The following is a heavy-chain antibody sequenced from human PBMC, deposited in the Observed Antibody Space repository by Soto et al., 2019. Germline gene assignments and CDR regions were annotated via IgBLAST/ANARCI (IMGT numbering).Heavy chain of an antibody. Sequence: ASVKVSCKASGYTFTSYGISWVRQAPGQGLEWMGWISAYNGNTNYAQKLQGRVTMTTDTSTSTAYMELRSLRSDDTAVYYCARRGYDFWSGYSGVGYWGQGTLVTVSS. D-gene: IGHD3-3*01. J-gene: IGHJ4*02. CDR3: ARRGYDFWSGYSGVGY. CDR2: ISAYNGNT. CDR1: GYTFTSYG. V-gene: IGHV1-18*01.